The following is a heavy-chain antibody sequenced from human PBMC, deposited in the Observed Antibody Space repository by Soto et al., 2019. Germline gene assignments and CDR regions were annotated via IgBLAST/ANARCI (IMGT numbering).Heavy chain of an antibody. D-gene: IGHD6-13*01. J-gene: IGHJ2*01. Sequence: QVQLQESGPGRVKPSETLSLTCTVSGGSISSHYWSWIRQPPGRGLEWIGFIYYSGISISNPSLMILVTISLVTAMRQLSLTLSSVSAANTAVYYCERPRGIAPAVWYFSLCGRGTLVTISS. CDR3: ERPRGIAPAVWYFSL. CDR1: GGSISSHY. CDR2: IYYSGIS. V-gene: IGHV4-59*08.